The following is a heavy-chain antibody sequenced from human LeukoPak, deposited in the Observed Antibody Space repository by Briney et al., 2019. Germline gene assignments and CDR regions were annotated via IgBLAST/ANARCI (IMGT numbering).Heavy chain of an antibody. CDR1: GFTFSSYS. D-gene: IGHD3-3*01. Sequence: GGSLRLPCAASGFTFSSYSMNWVRQAPGKGLEWVSSISSSSSYIYYADSVKGRFTISRDNAKNSLYLQMNSLRAEDTAVYYCARGTDTKPFWSGYWVDVWGQGTTVTVSS. CDR3: ARGTDTKPFWSGYWVDV. CDR2: ISSSSSYI. J-gene: IGHJ6*02. V-gene: IGHV3-21*01.